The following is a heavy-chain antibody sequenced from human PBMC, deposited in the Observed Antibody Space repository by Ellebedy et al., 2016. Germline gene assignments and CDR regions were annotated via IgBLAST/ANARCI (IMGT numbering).Heavy chain of an antibody. V-gene: IGHV3-23*01. CDR1: GFTFSGYA. J-gene: IGHJ4*02. CDR3: ARASGYDIYYYLDF. Sequence: GESLKISCAASGFTFSGYAVNWVRQAPGKGLEWVSTISGSGGSTYYADSVKGRFTISRDNYKNMVYLQMNSLRAEDTAIYYCARASGYDIYYYLDFWGQGTLVTVSS. D-gene: IGHD5-12*01. CDR2: ISGSGGST.